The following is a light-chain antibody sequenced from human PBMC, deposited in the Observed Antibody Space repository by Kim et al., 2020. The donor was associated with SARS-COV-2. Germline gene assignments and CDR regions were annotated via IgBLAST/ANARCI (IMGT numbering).Light chain of an antibody. CDR3: QTYTSARA. CDR1: QAISNY. CDR2: AAS. J-gene: IGKJ1*01. Sequence: SASVGDRVTITCRASQAISNYLAWYQQKPGKVPKLLIYAASTLQSGVPSRFSGSGSGTDFTLTISSLQPEDVATYYCQTYTSARAFGQGTKVDIK. V-gene: IGKV1-27*01.